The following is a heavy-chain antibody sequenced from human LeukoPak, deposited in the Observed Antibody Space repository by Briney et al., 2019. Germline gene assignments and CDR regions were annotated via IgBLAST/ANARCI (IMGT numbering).Heavy chain of an antibody. CDR2: IKSKSDGGTT. CDR1: GFIFSNYA. J-gene: IGHJ4*02. Sequence: GGSLRLSCATSGFIFSNYAVNWVRQAPGKGLEWVGRIKSKSDGGTTDYAAPVKGRFTISRDDSKNTLFLQVNSLKIEDTAVYYCTTVTLRPVGLWGQGTLVTVSS. D-gene: IGHD3-10*01. CDR3: TTVTLRPVGL. V-gene: IGHV3-15*05.